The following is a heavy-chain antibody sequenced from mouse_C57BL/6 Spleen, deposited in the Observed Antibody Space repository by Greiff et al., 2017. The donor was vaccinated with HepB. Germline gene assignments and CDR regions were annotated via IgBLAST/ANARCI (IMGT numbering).Heavy chain of an antibody. V-gene: IGHV1-55*01. D-gene: IGHD2-3*01. CDR1: GYTFTSYW. CDR3: ARYRDGYYAFAY. Sequence: QVQLQQPGAELVKPGASVKMSCKASGYTFTSYWITWVKQRPGQGLEWIGDIYPGSGSTNYNEKFKSKATLTVDTSSSTAYMQLSSLTSEDSAVDYCARYRDGYYAFAYWGQGTLVTVSA. J-gene: IGHJ3*01. CDR2: IYPGSGST.